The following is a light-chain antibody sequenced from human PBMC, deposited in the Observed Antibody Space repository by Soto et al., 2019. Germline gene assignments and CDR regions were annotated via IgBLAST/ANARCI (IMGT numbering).Light chain of an antibody. CDR3: QQYGRSPPT. CDR1: QSVSSTY. Sequence: EIVLTQSPGTLSLSPGERATLSCRASQSVSSTYLAWYQQKPGQAPRLLIYGASSRATGIPDRFSGSGSGTDFTLTISRLEPEYYAVYYCQQYGRSPPTFGQGT. CDR2: GAS. J-gene: IGKJ1*01. V-gene: IGKV3-20*01.